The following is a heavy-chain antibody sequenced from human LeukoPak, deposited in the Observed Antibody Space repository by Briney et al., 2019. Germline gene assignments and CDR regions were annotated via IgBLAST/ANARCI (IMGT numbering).Heavy chain of an antibody. D-gene: IGHD3-22*01. J-gene: IGHJ3*02. CDR2: IYYSGST. CDR1: GGSISSGDYY. CDR3: GGYYYDSSGYYDAFDI. Sequence: SQTLSLTCTVSGGSISSGDYYWSWIRQPPGKGLEWIGYIYYSGSTYYNPSLKSRVTMSVDTSKNQFSLKLSSVTAADTAVYYCGGYYYDSSGYYDAFDIWGQGTMVTVSS. V-gene: IGHV4-30-4*01.